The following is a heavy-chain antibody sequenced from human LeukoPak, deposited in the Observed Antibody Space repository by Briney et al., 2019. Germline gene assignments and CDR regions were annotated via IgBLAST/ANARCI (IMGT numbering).Heavy chain of an antibody. CDR2: INHSGST. D-gene: IGHD3-3*01. V-gene: IGHV4-34*01. CDR3: ARGLAIFGFSRPYYFDY. J-gene: IGHJ4*02. CDR1: GGSFSGYY. Sequence: PSETLSLTCAVYGGSFSGYYWSWIRQPPGKGLEWIGEINHSGSTNYSPSLKSRVTISVDTSKNQFSLKLSSVTAADTAVYYCARGLAIFGFSRPYYFDYWGQGTLVTVSS.